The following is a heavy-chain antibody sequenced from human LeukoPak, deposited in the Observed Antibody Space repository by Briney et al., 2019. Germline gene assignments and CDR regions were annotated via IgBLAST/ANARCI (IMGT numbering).Heavy chain of an antibody. V-gene: IGHV3-30*02. Sequence: GGPLRLSCVASGFSFSNYGMNWVRQAPGKGLEWVADIRYDGSVRHYVDSVKGRFTISRDNSKNTLYLEMGSLTTEDTAVYYCATPLSASSTDYWGQGTLVTVSS. CDR1: GFSFSNYG. J-gene: IGHJ4*02. CDR2: IRYDGSVR. CDR3: ATPLSASSTDY. D-gene: IGHD6-6*01.